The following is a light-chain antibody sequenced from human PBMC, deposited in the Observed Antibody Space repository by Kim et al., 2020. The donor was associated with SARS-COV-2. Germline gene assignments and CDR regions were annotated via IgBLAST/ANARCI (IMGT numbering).Light chain of an antibody. CDR3: YSTDSSGNHREV. J-gene: IGLJ3*02. CDR1: ALPKKY. Sequence: SYELTQPPSVSVSPGQTARITCSGDALPKKYAYWYQQKSGQAPVLVIYEDSKRPSGIPERFSGSSSGTMATLTISGAQVEDEADYYCYSTDSSGNHREVFGGGTRLTV. CDR2: EDS. V-gene: IGLV3-10*01.